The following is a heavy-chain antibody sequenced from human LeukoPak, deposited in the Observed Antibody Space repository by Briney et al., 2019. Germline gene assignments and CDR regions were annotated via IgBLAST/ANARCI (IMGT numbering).Heavy chain of an antibody. V-gene: IGHV3-23*01. D-gene: IGHD3-22*01. CDR2: ISGSGGST. CDR3: AKLEDYYDSSGFDY. J-gene: IGHJ4*02. CDR1: GFTFSSYA. Sequence: GGSLRLSCAASGFTFSSYAMSWVRQAPGKGLEWVSAISGSGGSTYYADSAKGRFTISRDNSKNTLYLQMNSLRAEDTAVYYCAKLEDYYDSSGFDYWGQGTLVTVSS.